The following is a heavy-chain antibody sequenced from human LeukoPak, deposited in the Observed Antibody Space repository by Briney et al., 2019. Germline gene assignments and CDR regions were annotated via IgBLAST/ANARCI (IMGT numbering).Heavy chain of an antibody. CDR3: ARVDSGRYYGHDY. CDR1: GFTFTNYN. CDR2: INPSGGST. J-gene: IGHJ4*02. D-gene: IGHD1-26*01. V-gene: IGHV1-46*01. Sequence: GASVKVSCKASGFTFTNYNMHWVRQAPGQGLEWMGIINPSGGSTNYAQNFQARVTMTRDTSTSTVYMELRSLRSADTAIYYCARVDSGRYYGHDYWGQGTLVTVTS.